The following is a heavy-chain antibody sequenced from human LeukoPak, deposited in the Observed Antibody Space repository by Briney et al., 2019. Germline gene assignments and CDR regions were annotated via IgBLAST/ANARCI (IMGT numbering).Heavy chain of an antibody. V-gene: IGHV1-18*01. Sequence: ASVKVSCKASGYTFTSYGISWVRQAPGQGLEWMGWISAYNGNTNYAQKLQGRVTMTTDTSTSTAYMELRSLRSDDTAVYYCARVPMAPSSYYYYMDVWGKGTTVTVSS. CDR2: ISAYNGNT. D-gene: IGHD2-8*01. J-gene: IGHJ6*03. CDR1: GYTFTSYG. CDR3: ARVPMAPSSYYYYMDV.